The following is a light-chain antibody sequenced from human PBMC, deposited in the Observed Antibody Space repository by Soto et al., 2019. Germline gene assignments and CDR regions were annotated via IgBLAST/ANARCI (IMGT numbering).Light chain of an antibody. Sequence: DIVLTQSPGTLSLSPGERATLSCRASQSVSSKYLAWYQQKPGQPPRVLIYGTSIRATGIPERFSGGGSGTDFTLTITRLEPEDFAVYYCQQYGSSLLTFGPGTKVDFK. CDR1: QSVSSKY. J-gene: IGKJ3*01. CDR3: QQYGSSLLT. V-gene: IGKV3-20*01. CDR2: GTS.